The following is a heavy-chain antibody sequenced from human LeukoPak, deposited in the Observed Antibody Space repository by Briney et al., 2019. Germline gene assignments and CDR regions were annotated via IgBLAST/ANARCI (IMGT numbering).Heavy chain of an antibody. CDR3: ARDLVGGIWSAGF. CDR2: ITPKSGDA. D-gene: IGHD3-3*01. J-gene: IGHJ4*02. Sequence: GASVKVSCKTSGYTFTGYYVHWVRQAPGQGLEWMGRITPKSGDAIYAQKFQGRATMTRDTSISAAYMELSSLTSDDTAIYYCARDLVGGIWSAGFWGQGTLVTVSS. V-gene: IGHV1-2*06. CDR1: GYTFTGYY.